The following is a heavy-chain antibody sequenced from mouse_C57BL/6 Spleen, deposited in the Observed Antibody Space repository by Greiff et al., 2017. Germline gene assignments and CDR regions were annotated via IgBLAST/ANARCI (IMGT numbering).Heavy chain of an antibody. CDR1: GYTFTDYY. Sequence: EVQLQQSGPELVKPGASVKISCKASGYTFTDYYMNWVKQSHGKSLEWIGDINPNNGGTSYNQKFKGKATLTVDKSSSTAYMELRSLTSEDSAVYYCARRRLYGPFAYWGQGTLVTVSA. J-gene: IGHJ3*01. CDR2: INPNNGGT. D-gene: IGHD1-1*02. V-gene: IGHV1-26*01. CDR3: ARRRLYGPFAY.